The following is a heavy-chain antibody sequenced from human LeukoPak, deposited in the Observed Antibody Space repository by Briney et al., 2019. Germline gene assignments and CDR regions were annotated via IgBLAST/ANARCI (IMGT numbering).Heavy chain of an antibody. Sequence: GESLKISCKGSGYSFTSYWIGWVRQMPGKGLEWMGIIYPGGSETRYDPSFQGQVTISADSSTSTAYLQWSSLRASDTAMYYCARASRDGYNQNFDHWGQGTLVTVSS. J-gene: IGHJ4*02. V-gene: IGHV5-51*01. CDR3: ARASRDGYNQNFDH. CDR1: GYSFTSYW. CDR2: IYPGGSET. D-gene: IGHD5-24*01.